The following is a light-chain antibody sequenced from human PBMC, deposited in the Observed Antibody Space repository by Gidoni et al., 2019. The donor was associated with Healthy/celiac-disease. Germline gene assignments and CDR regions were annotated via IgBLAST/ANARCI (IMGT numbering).Light chain of an antibody. J-gene: IGKJ4*01. Sequence: DIQMTQSPSSLSASVGDRVTITCPASQSISSYLNWYQQKPGKAPKLLIYAASSLQSGVPSRLSGSGSGTDFTLTISSLQPEDFATYYCQQSYSTPLTFGGGTKVEIK. CDR3: QQSYSTPLT. CDR1: QSISSY. CDR2: AAS. V-gene: IGKV1-39*01.